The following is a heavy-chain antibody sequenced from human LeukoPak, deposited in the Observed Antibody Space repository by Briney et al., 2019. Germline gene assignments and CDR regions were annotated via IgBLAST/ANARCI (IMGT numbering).Heavy chain of an antibody. D-gene: IGHD2-2*01. CDR3: AKRKYCSSTSCYVFKS. V-gene: IGHV3-23*01. Sequence: PGGSLRLSCVASGFTFSSYAMSWVRQAPGKGLEWVSAISGSGGSTYYADSVKGRFTISRDNSENTLYLQMNSLRAEDTAVYYCAKRKYCSSTSCYVFKSWGQGTLVTVSS. CDR1: GFTFSSYA. J-gene: IGHJ5*02. CDR2: ISGSGGST.